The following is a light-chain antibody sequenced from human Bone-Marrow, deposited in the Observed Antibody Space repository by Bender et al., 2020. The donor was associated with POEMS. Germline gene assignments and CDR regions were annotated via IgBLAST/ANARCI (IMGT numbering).Light chain of an antibody. CDR1: SSNVGDHS. CDR3: AAWDDNLNGYV. V-gene: IGLV1-36*01. Sequence: SVLTQPPSVSEAPRQRVTISCSGSSSNVGDHSVNWYQQLPGEAPKLLIYYDDLLPSGVSDRFSGSKSGTSASLAISGLQSEDEADYYCAAWDDNLNGYVFGTGTKLTVL. J-gene: IGLJ1*01. CDR2: YDD.